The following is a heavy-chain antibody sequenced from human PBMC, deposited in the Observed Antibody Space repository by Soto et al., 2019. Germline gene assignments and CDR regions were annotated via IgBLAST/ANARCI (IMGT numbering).Heavy chain of an antibody. J-gene: IGHJ4*02. Sequence: QVQLVQSGAEVKKPGASVKVSCKASGYTFTSYDINWVRQATGQGLEWMGWMKPNSGNTAYAQKFQGRITMTRNTSLSTAYMELSSLRSEDTAVYYCAREKVTSGYPDWGQGTLVTVSS. D-gene: IGHD3-22*01. CDR2: MKPNSGNT. CDR1: GYTFTSYD. V-gene: IGHV1-8*01. CDR3: AREKVTSGYPD.